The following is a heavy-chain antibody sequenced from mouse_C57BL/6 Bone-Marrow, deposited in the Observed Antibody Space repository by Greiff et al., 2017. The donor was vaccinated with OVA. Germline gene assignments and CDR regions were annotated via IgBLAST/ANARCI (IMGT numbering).Heavy chain of an antibody. CDR3: TRDYGSAMDY. Sequence: EVHLVESGAELVRPGASVKLSCTASGFNIQDDYMHWVKQRPEQGLEWIGWIDPENGDTEYASKFQGKATITADTSSNTAYLQLSSLTSEDTAVYYCTRDYGSAMDYWGQGTSVTVSS. V-gene: IGHV14-4*01. D-gene: IGHD2-4*01. CDR1: GFNIQDDY. J-gene: IGHJ4*01. CDR2: IDPENGDT.